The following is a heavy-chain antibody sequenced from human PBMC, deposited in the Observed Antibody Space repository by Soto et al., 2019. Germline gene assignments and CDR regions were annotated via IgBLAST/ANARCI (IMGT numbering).Heavy chain of an antibody. CDR1: GGSFSGYY. Sequence: TSETLSLTCAVYGGSFSGYYWSWIRQPPGKGLERIGEINHSGSTNYNPSLKSRVTISVDTSKNQFSLKLSSVTAADTAVYYFARGGGVVATRYYYYYMDVWGKGTTVTVSS. J-gene: IGHJ6*03. V-gene: IGHV4-34*01. D-gene: IGHD5-12*01. CDR2: INHSGST. CDR3: ARGGGVVATRYYYYYMDV.